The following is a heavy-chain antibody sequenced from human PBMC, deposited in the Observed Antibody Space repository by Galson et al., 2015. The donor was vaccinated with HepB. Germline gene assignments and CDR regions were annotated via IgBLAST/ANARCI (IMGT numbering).Heavy chain of an antibody. Sequence: CAISGDSVSSNSAAWNWIRQSPSRGLEWLGRTYYRSKWYNDYAVSVKSRITINPDTSKNQFSLQLNSVTPEDTAVYYCAREGIAAAGTTYCYYYYMDVWGKGTTIPVSS. D-gene: IGHD6-13*01. CDR3: AREGIAAAGTTYCYYYYMDV. CDR2: TYYRSKWYN. J-gene: IGHJ6*03. CDR1: GDSVSSNSAA. V-gene: IGHV6-1*01.